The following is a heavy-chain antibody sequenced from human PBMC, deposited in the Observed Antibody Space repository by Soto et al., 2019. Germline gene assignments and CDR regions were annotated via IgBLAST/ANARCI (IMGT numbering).Heavy chain of an antibody. CDR3: ASGSYYDSSGYYFGYFDY. Sequence: SVKVSCKASGGTFSSYAISWVRQAPGQGLEWMGGIIPIFGTANYAQKFQGRVTITADESTSTAYMELSSLRSEDTAVYYCASGSYYDSSGYYFGYFDYRGKGTLVTVSS. CDR2: IIPIFGTA. J-gene: IGHJ4*02. D-gene: IGHD3-22*01. CDR1: GGTFSSYA. V-gene: IGHV1-69*13.